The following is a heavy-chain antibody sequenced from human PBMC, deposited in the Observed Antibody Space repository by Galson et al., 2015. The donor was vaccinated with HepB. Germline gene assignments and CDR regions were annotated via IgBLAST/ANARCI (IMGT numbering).Heavy chain of an antibody. V-gene: IGHV1-69*13. D-gene: IGHD2-2*02. Sequence: SVKVSCKASGGTFSSYAISWVRQAPGQGLEWMGGIIPIFGTANYAQKFQGRVTITADESTSTAYMELSSLRSEDTAVYYCARAPGYCSSTSCYRYDPWGQGTLVTVSS. CDR1: GGTFSSYA. CDR3: ARAPGYCSSTSCYRYDP. CDR2: IIPIFGTA. J-gene: IGHJ5*02.